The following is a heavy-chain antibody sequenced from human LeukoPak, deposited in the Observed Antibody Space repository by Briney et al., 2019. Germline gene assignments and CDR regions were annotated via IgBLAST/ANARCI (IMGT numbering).Heavy chain of an antibody. CDR1: GFTFSTYA. Sequence: PGGSLRLSCAASGFTFSTYAMSWVRQAPGKGLEWVSAITSGGSTYYADSVKGRFTISSDNSKNTLYLQMNRLRAEDTAVYYCAKDRGRISYYYGMDVWGQGTTVTVSS. V-gene: IGHV3-23*01. J-gene: IGHJ6*02. CDR3: AKDRGRISYYYGMDV. D-gene: IGHD1-14*01. CDR2: ITSGGST.